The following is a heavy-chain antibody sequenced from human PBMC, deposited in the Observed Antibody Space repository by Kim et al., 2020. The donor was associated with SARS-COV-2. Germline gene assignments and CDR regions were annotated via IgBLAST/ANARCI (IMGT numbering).Heavy chain of an antibody. J-gene: IGHJ4*02. Sequence: NTGYAQKFQGRVTMTRNTSRSTAYMELSSLRSEDTAVYYCARRPNKGIDYWGQGTLVTVSS. CDR3: ARRPNKGIDY. CDR2: NT. V-gene: IGHV1-8*01.